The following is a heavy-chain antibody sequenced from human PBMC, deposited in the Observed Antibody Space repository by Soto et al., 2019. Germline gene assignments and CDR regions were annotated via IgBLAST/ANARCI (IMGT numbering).Heavy chain of an antibody. Sequence: EVQLVESGGGLVQPGGSLRLCCAASGFTFSSYNMNWVRQAPGKGLEWISDISLSSSTIFYADSMKGRFTISRDNAKNSLYLQMNSLRAEDTAVYYCARDSRNYYYYMDVWGKGTTVTVSS. V-gene: IGHV3-48*01. CDR3: ARDSRNYYYYMDV. CDR1: GFTFSSYN. J-gene: IGHJ6*03. CDR2: ISLSSSTI.